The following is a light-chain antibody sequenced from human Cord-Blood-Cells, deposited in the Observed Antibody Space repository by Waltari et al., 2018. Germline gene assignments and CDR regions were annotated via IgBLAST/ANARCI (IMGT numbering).Light chain of an antibody. CDR3: QQYNNWWT. J-gene: IGKJ1*01. V-gene: IGKV3-15*01. CDR2: GAS. CDR1: QSVSSN. Sequence: EIVMTQSPATLSVSPGERANLSCRASQSVSSNLAWYQQKPGQAPRLLIYGASTRATGIPARFSGSGSGTEFTLTISSLQSEEFAVYYCQQYNNWWTFGQGTKVEIK.